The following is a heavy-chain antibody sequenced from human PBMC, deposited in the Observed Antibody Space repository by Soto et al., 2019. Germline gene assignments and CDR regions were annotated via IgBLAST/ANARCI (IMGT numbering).Heavy chain of an antibody. D-gene: IGHD3-10*01. CDR1: GGSISSYY. Sequence: SETLSLICTVSGGSISSYYVSWIRQSAGKGLEWIGRIDTSGTTNYNPSLKSRVTMSVDASKNHFSLNLSSVTAADTAVYYCARGPRGYVYYHGMDVWGQGTTVTVSS. CDR3: ARGPRGYVYYHGMDV. V-gene: IGHV4-4*07. CDR2: IDTSGTT. J-gene: IGHJ6*02.